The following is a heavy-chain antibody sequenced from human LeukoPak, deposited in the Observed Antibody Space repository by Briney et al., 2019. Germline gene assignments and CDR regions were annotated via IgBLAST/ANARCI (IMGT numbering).Heavy chain of an antibody. CDR2: IYYSGST. CDR3: ASSPIVVVPAAIYWFDP. J-gene: IGHJ5*02. Sequence: PGGSLRLSCAASGFTVSSNYMSWVRQPPGKGLEWIGSIYYSGSTYYNPSLKSRVTISVDTSKNQFSLKLSSVTAADTAVYYCASSPIVVVPAAIYWFDPWGQGTLVTVSS. V-gene: IGHV4-39*01. D-gene: IGHD2-2*02. CDR1: GFTVSSNY.